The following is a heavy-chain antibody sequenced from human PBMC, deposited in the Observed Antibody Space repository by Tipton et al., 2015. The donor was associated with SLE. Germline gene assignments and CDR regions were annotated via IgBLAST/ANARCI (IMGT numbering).Heavy chain of an antibody. D-gene: IGHD3-16*02. V-gene: IGHV4-34*01. J-gene: IGHJ5*02. Sequence: TLSLTCAVYGGSFSGYYWSWIRQPPGKGLEWIGEINHSGSTNYNPSLKSRVTISVDTSKNQFSLKLSSVTAADTAVYYCARGRVMITFGGVIAIGGWFDPWGQGTLVTVSS. CDR3: ARGRVMITFGGVIAIGGWFDP. CDR2: INHSGST. CDR1: GGSFSGYY.